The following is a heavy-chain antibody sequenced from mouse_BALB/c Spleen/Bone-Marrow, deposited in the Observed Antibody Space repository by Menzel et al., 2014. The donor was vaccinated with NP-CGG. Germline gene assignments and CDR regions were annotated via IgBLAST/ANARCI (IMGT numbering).Heavy chain of an antibody. CDR1: EYEFPSHD. V-gene: IGHV5-2*01. Sequence: EVQLVESGGGLVQPGESLKLSCESNEYEFPSHDMSWVRKTPEKRLELVAAVNSDGGSTYYPDTMERRFIISRDNSKKTLYLQMSSLRSEDTAFYYCARHGDYYGSSLFAYWGQGTLVTVSA. J-gene: IGHJ3*01. D-gene: IGHD1-1*01. CDR2: VNSDGGST. CDR3: ARHGDYYGSSLFAY.